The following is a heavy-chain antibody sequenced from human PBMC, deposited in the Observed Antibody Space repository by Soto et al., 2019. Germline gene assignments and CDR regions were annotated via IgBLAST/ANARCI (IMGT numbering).Heavy chain of an antibody. V-gene: IGHV3-23*01. J-gene: IGHJ4*02. CDR2: ISGSGGTT. D-gene: IGHD3-22*01. Sequence: EVRLLQSRGGLEQPGGPLRLSCAASGFSFNNFAMSWVRLAPGRGLEWVSGISGSGGTTYYADSVKGRITISRDNSKNMLYLQINSLRAEDTALYYCAKHDSRVTSWFDFWGQGTLVTVSS. CDR3: AKHDSRVTSWFDF. CDR1: GFSFNNFA.